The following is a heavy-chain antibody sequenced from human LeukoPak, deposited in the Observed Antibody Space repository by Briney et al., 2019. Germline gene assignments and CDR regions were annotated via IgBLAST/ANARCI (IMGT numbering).Heavy chain of an antibody. J-gene: IGHJ6*03. CDR2: IYYSGST. V-gene: IGHV4-39*07. Sequence: SETLSLTCTVSGGSISSSSYYWGWIRQPPGKGLEWIGSIYYSGSTYYNPSLKSRVTISVDTSKNQFSLKLSSVTAADTAVYYCARNYYGSGSYSYYYYYYMDVWGKGTTVTISS. CDR1: GGSISSSSYY. D-gene: IGHD3-10*01. CDR3: ARNYYGSGSYSYYYYYYMDV.